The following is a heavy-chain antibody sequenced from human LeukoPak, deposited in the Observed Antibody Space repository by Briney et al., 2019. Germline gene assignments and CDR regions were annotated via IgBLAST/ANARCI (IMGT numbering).Heavy chain of an antibody. V-gene: IGHV3-21*01. Sequence: GGSLRLSCAASGFTFGSYSMNWVRQAPGKGLEWVSSISSSSSYIYYADSVKGRLTISRDNAKNSLYLQMNSLRAEDTAVYYCARVGEMATIVRYLDYWGQGTLVTVSS. J-gene: IGHJ4*02. D-gene: IGHD5-24*01. CDR1: GFTFGSYS. CDR2: ISSSSSYI. CDR3: ARVGEMATIVRYLDY.